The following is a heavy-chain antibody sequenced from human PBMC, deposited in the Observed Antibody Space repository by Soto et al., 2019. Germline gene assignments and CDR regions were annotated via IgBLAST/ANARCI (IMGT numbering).Heavy chain of an antibody. V-gene: IGHV3-23*01. CDR2: ISGSGGST. J-gene: IGHJ4*02. CDR1: GFTFSIYA. Sequence: GGSLRLSCAASGFTFSIYAMSWVRHAPGKGLEWVSAISGSGGSTYYADSVKGRFTISRDNSKNTLYLQMNSLRAEDTAVYYCAKFGVMTYYYDSSGFFDYWGQGTLVTVSS. D-gene: IGHD3-22*01. CDR3: AKFGVMTYYYDSSGFFDY.